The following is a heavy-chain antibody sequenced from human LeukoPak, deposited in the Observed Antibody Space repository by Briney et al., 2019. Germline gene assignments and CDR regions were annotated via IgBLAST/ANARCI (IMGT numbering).Heavy chain of an antibody. Sequence: GGSLRLSCAATGFTFDDYGMSWVRHAPGKGLEWVSAIIWNGVSTGYADSVKGRFTISRDNAKNSLFLQMNSLRAEDTALYHCVRDSYYYGSGSAWYFDLWGRGTLVTVSS. CDR1: GFTFDDYG. CDR2: IIWNGVST. V-gene: IGHV3-20*01. CDR3: VRDSYYYGSGSAWYFDL. D-gene: IGHD3-10*01. J-gene: IGHJ2*01.